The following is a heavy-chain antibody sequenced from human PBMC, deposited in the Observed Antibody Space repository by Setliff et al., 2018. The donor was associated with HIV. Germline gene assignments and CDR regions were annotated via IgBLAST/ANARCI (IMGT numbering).Heavy chain of an antibody. J-gene: IGHJ4*02. V-gene: IGHV4-34*01. D-gene: IGHD3-9*01. CDR2: INHSGST. CDR1: GGSLSGHF. Sequence: SETLSLTCAVYGGSLSGHFWSWIRQPPGKGLEWIGEINHSGSTNYNPSLKSRVIISIDTSKKQFSLKLTSVTAADTATYYCAAPRGMSTILVYWGQGSLVTVSS. CDR3: AAPRGMSTILVY.